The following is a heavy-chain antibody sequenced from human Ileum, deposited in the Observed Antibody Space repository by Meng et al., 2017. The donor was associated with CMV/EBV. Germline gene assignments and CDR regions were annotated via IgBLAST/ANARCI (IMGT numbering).Heavy chain of an antibody. D-gene: IGHD2-15*01. Sequence: QLQLQEAGPGLGKPLQTLSPTCTGSGGSINSGNYYWSWIRQPPGRGLEWIGYIYYSGSPYYKPSLKSRVTISLDTSKNQFSLNLRSVTATDSAVYYCVRQVVAASFDYWGQGALVTVSS. CDR1: GGSINSGNYY. V-gene: IGHV4-30-4*08. CDR2: IYYSGSP. J-gene: IGHJ4*02. CDR3: VRQVVAASFDY.